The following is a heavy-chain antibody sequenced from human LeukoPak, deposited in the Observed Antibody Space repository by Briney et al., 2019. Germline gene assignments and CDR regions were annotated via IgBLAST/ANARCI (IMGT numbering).Heavy chain of an antibody. D-gene: IGHD2-21*01. CDR1: GYSISSGYY. CDR2: IYHSGST. CDR3: ARAVGDHLDY. V-gene: IGHV4-38-2*01. Sequence: SETRSPTCAVSGYSISSGYYWGWIRQPPGKGLEWIGSIYHSGSTYYNPSLKSRVTISVDTSKNQFSLKLSSVTAADTAVYYCARAVGDHLDYWGQGTLVTVSS. J-gene: IGHJ4*02.